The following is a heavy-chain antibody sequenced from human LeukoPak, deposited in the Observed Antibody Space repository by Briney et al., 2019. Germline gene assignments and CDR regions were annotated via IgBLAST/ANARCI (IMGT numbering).Heavy chain of an antibody. V-gene: IGHV4-34*01. Sequence: SETLSLTCAVYGGSFSGYYWSWIRQPPGKGLEWIGEINHSGSTNYNPSLKSRVTISVDTSKNQFSLKLSSVTAADTAVYYCARGPGGYCSSTSCYGGRNFDYWGRGTLVTVSS. CDR1: GGSFSGYY. D-gene: IGHD2-2*01. CDR2: INHSGST. CDR3: ARGPGGYCSSTSCYGGRNFDY. J-gene: IGHJ4*02.